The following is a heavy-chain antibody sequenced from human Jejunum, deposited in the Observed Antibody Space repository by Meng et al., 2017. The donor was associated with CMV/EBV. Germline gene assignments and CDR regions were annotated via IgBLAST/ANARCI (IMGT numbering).Heavy chain of an antibody. Sequence: FPFTSFAMTWIRQAPVKGLEWVSTISISGDTTYHADSVKGRFTSSRDNSKNTLFLQMDSLRVDDTATYYCAKESSGWTSGDYYDHWGQGTKVTVSS. D-gene: IGHD6-19*01. CDR1: FPFTSFA. J-gene: IGHJ4*02. CDR3: AKESSGWTSGDYYDH. CDR2: ISISGDTT. V-gene: IGHV3-23*01.